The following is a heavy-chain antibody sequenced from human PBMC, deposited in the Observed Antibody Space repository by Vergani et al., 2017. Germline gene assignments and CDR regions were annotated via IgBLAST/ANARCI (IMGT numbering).Heavy chain of an antibody. CDR1: GGAVNSGSNF. J-gene: IGHJ6*03. D-gene: IGHD3-16*02. CDR3: ARGTVVTSWDGYRFHYMAV. Sequence: QVQLQESGPGLVQPSQTLSLTCSVSGGAVNSGSNFWTWIRQPAGKGLEWIGRTSTDGSTNYNPSLKSRVTVSVDTSKTQISLRLTSVTAEDTAVYYCARGTVVTSWDGYRFHYMAVWGKGTTVTVSS. CDR2: TSTDGST. V-gene: IGHV4-61*02.